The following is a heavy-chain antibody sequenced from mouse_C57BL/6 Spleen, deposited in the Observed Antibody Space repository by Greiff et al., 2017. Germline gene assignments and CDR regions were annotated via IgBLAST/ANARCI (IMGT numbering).Heavy chain of an antibody. J-gene: IGHJ2*01. CDR2: ISSGGSYT. V-gene: IGHV5-6*01. CDR1: GFTFSSYG. D-gene: IGHD1-3*01. CDR3: AGQTKGAYFGY. Sequence: EVQVVESGGDLVKPGGSLKLSCAASGFTFSSYGMSWVRQTPDKRLEWVATISSGGSYTYYPDSVKGRFTISRDNAKNTLYLQMSSLKSEDTAMYCCAGQTKGAYFGYWGQGTTLTVAS.